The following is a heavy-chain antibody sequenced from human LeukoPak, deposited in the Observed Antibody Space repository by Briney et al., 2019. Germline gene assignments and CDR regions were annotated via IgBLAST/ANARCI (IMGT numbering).Heavy chain of an antibody. CDR1: GFTFSSYA. Sequence: GRSLRLSCAASGFTFSSYAMGWVREAPGRGLEWGSAISGSGGSTYYADSVKGRFTISRDNSKNTLYLQMNSLRAEDTAVYYCAKDGMVGATVSAFDIWGQGTMVTVSS. CDR3: AKDGMVGATVSAFDI. CDR2: ISGSGGST. D-gene: IGHD1-26*01. V-gene: IGHV3-23*01. J-gene: IGHJ3*02.